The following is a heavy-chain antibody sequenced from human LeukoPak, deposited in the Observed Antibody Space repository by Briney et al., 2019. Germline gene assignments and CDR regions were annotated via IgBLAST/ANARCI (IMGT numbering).Heavy chain of an antibody. CDR3: APSAAEFYFDY. CDR2: INPNSGDT. CDR1: GYTFTGYY. V-gene: IGHV1-2*02. Sequence: ASVKVSCKTSGYTFTGYYMHRMRQAPGQGLEWMGWINPNSGDTNYAQKFQGRVTMTRDTSISTAYVELSWLRSDDTAVYYCAPSAAEFYFDYWGQGTLVTVSS. D-gene: IGHD6-13*01. J-gene: IGHJ4*02.